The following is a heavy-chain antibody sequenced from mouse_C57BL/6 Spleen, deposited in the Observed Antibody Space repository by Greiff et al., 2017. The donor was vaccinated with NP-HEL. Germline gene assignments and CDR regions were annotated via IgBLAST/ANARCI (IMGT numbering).Heavy chain of an antibody. CDR3: ARSGNWGYFYY. CDR2: INPSSGYI. J-gene: IGHJ2*01. D-gene: IGHD4-1*01. Sequence: VQLQESGAELAKPGASVKLSCKASGYTFTSYWMHWVKQRPGQGLEWIGYINPSSGYIKYNQKFKDKATLTADKSSSTAYRQLSSLTYVDSAGSYGARSGNWGYFYYWGQGNTLPVSS. CDR1: GYTFTSYW. V-gene: IGHV1-7*01.